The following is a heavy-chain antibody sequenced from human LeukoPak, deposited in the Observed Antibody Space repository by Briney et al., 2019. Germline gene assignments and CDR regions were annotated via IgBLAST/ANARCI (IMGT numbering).Heavy chain of an antibody. Sequence: SETLSLTCTVSGGSISSYYWSWIRQPPGKGLEWIGYIYYSGSTNYNPSLKSRVTISVDTSKNQFSLKLSSVTAADTAVYYWARDSDATGTFDYWGQGTLVTVSS. J-gene: IGHJ4*02. CDR3: ARDSDATGTFDY. CDR1: GGSISSYY. CDR2: IYYSGST. V-gene: IGHV4-59*01. D-gene: IGHD1-14*01.